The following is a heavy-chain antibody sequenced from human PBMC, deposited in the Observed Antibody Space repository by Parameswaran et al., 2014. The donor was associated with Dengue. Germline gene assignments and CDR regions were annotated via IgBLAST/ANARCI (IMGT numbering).Heavy chain of an antibody. J-gene: IGHJ4*02. CDR3: ARGGGSGWYQRYFDY. Sequence: PGKGLEWIGEINHSGSTNYNPSLKSRVTISVDTSKNQFSLKLSSVTAADTAVYYCARGGGSGWYQRYFDYWGQGTLVTVSS. D-gene: IGHD6-19*01. CDR2: INHSGST. V-gene: IGHV4-34*01.